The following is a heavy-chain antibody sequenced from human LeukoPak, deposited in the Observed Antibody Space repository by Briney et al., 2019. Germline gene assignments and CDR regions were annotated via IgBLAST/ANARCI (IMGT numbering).Heavy chain of an antibody. CDR1: GFTFSSYS. CDR3: ARDRGQLVIPFFFDY. Sequence: GGSLRLSCAASGFTFSSYSMNWVRQAPGKGLEWVSSISSSSSYIYYADSVKGRFTVSRDNAKNSLFLQMSSLRDEDTAVYYCARDRGQLVIPFFFDYWGQGILVTVSS. J-gene: IGHJ4*02. CDR2: ISSSSSYI. D-gene: IGHD3-9*01. V-gene: IGHV3-21*01.